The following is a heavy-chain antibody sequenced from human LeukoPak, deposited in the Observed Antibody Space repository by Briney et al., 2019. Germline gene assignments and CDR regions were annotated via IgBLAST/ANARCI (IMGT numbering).Heavy chain of an antibody. CDR2: INPSGGTT. V-gene: IGHV1-46*01. D-gene: IGHD6-13*01. Sequence: ASVKLSCKASGYTFTSYYLHWVRQAPGQGLEWMGIINPSGGTTIYAQKFQGRVTMTRDTSTSTVYMELSSLRSEDTAVYYCARSIGAAGYVSWGQGTLVTVSS. CDR1: GYTFTSYY. CDR3: ARSIGAAGYVS. J-gene: IGHJ5*02.